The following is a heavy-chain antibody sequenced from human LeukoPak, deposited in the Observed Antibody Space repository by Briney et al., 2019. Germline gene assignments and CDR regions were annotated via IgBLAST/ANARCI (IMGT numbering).Heavy chain of an antibody. CDR3: ASSYSSSPRTYYYYYMDV. CDR2: ISAYNGNT. V-gene: IGHV1-18*01. CDR1: GYTFTSYG. J-gene: IGHJ6*03. D-gene: IGHD6-13*01. Sequence: ASVKVSCKASGYTFTSYGISWVRQAPGQGPEWMGWISAYNGNTNYAQKLQGRVTMTTDTSTSTAYMELRSLRSDDTAVYYCASSYSSSPRTYYYYYMDVWGKGTTVTVSS.